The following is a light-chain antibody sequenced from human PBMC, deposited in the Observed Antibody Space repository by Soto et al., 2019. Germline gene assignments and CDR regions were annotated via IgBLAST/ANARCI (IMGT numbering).Light chain of an antibody. CDR2: DAA. J-gene: IGKJ2*02. CDR1: QDIKNY. Sequence: IEMTQSPSALSASAGDRVTITCQASQDIKNYVIWYQQKTGRAPKLLIYDAASLGTGVSSRFSGSGSGTHFTLTISSLQPEDVATYYCQQFDSVTCTFGQGTKLEIK. V-gene: IGKV1-33*01. CDR3: QQFDSVTCT.